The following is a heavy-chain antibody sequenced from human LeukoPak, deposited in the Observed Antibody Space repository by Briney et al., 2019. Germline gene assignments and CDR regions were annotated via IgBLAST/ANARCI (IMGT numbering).Heavy chain of an antibody. CDR2: IKQDGSEK. Sequence: GGSLRLSCAPSGFIVTDAWMSWVRQAPGKGLEWVANIKQDGSEKYYVDSVKGRFTISRDNAKNSLYLQMNSLRAEDTAVYYCARGGVDDFWRGLDYWGQGTLVTVSS. CDR3: ARGGVDDFWRGLDY. CDR1: GFIVTDAW. V-gene: IGHV3-7*01. J-gene: IGHJ4*02. D-gene: IGHD3-3*01.